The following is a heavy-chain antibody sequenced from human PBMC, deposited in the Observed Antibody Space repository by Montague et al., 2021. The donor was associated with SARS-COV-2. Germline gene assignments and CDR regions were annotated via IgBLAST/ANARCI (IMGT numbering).Heavy chain of an antibody. V-gene: IGHV3-53*01. J-gene: IGHJ3*01. CDR2: IYSGDTA. CDR1: GFSVSSKY. Sequence: SLRLSCAASGFSVSSKYMTWVRQPPGKGLELVSTIYSGDTAYYADSVQGRFTISRDHSKNTVFLQMNSLRAEDTALYYCSTFYVDTVSVTNAFDLWGQGTLVSVTS. D-gene: IGHD5-18*01. CDR3: STFYVDTVSVTNAFDL.